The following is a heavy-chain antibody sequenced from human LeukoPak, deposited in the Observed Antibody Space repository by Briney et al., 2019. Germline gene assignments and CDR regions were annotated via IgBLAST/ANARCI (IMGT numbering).Heavy chain of an antibody. V-gene: IGHV3-66*02. J-gene: IGHJ6*03. CDR2: IYSGGST. CDR1: GFTVSSNY. D-gene: IGHD3-3*01. CDR3: AREVSDFRYYMGV. Sequence: GGSLRLSCAASGFTVSSNYMSWVRQAPGKGLEWVSVIYSGGSTYHADSVKGRFTISRDNSKNTLYLQMNSLRAEDTAVYYCAREVSDFRYYMGVWGKGTTVTVSS.